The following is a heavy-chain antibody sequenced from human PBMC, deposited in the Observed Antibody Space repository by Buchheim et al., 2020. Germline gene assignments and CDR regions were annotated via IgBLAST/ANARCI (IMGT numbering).Heavy chain of an antibody. CDR2: ISSSSSTI. Sequence: EVQLVESGGGLVQPGGSLRLSCAASGFSFSTYSMNWVRQAPGKGLEWVSYISSSSSTIYYADSVKGRFTTSRDNAKNSLFLQMNSLRAEDTAVYYCAREAYYYMDVWGKGTT. J-gene: IGHJ6*03. CDR3: AREAYYYMDV. CDR1: GFSFSTYS. V-gene: IGHV3-48*01.